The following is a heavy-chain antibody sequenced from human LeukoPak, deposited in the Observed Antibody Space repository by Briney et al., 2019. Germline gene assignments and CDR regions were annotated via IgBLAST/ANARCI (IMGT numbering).Heavy chain of an antibody. J-gene: IGHJ4*02. CDR1: GFSLSSYA. V-gene: IGHV3-23*01. D-gene: IGHD3-9*01. Sequence: GGSLRLSCAASGFSLSSYAMSWVRQAPGKGLEWVSAISSTDAGTYHADSVRGRFTLSRDNSKNTLYLQMNSLRADDTAVYDCVKDHGWLLYSWGQGTKVTVSS. CDR3: VKDHGWLLYS. CDR2: ISSTDAGT.